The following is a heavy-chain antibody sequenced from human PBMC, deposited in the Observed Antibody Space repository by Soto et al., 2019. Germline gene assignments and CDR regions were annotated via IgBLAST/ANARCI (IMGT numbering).Heavy chain of an antibody. Sequence: EVQRVESGGGVVRPGGSLRLACVVSGFSLDEYGMSWGRQAPGKGPEWVSGMHRNGNSTGYADSVKGRFTISRDDAKNSLYLQMNSLRAEDTAFYYCARDHRWGYEYGDYGDSWGHGTLVTVSS. D-gene: IGHD4-17*01. CDR2: MHRNGNST. CDR1: GFSLDEYG. CDR3: ARDHRWGYEYGDYGDS. J-gene: IGHJ5*01. V-gene: IGHV3-20*04.